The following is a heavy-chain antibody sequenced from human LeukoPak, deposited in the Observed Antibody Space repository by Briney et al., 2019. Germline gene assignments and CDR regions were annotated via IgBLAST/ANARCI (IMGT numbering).Heavy chain of an antibody. Sequence: SGTLSLTSAVSGGSISSSNWWSWVRQPPGKGLEWIGEIYHSGSTNYNPSLKSRVTISVDKSKNQFSLNLSSVTAADTAVYYCVTRRPSMAFGYWGQGTLVTVSS. CDR3: VTRRPSMAFGY. V-gene: IGHV4-4*02. J-gene: IGHJ4*02. D-gene: IGHD2/OR15-2a*01. CDR2: IYHSGST. CDR1: GGSISSSNW.